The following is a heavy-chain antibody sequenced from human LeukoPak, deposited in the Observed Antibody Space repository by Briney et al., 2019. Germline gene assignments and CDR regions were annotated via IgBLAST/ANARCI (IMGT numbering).Heavy chain of an antibody. Sequence: GGSLRLSCAASGLIFSNCWMSWVRQTPGKGLEWVANIKEDGSAKYYVDSVKGRFTISRDNSKNTLYLQMNSLRAEDTAVYYCANAEWIQLYFDYWGQGTLVTVAS. CDR1: GLIFSNCW. V-gene: IGHV3-7*03. J-gene: IGHJ4*02. CDR2: IKEDGSAK. CDR3: ANAEWIQLYFDY. D-gene: IGHD5-18*01.